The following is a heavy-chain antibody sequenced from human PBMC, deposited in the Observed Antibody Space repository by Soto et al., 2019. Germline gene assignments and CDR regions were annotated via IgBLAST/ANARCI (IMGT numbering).Heavy chain of an antibody. Sequence: PGGSLRLSCAASGFTFSSYGMHWVRQAPGKGLEWVAVIWYDGSNKYYADSVKGRFTISRDNSKNTLYLQMNSLRAEDTAVYYCARVIAARPRGMDVWGQGTTVTVSS. D-gene: IGHD6-6*01. CDR2: IWYDGSNK. J-gene: IGHJ6*02. CDR1: GFTFSSYG. V-gene: IGHV3-33*01. CDR3: ARVIAARPRGMDV.